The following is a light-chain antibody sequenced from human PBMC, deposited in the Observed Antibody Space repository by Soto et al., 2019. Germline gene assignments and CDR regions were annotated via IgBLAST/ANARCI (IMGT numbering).Light chain of an antibody. CDR2: AAS. CDR1: QGISSY. CDR3: QQFNSYPLT. Sequence: DIQLTQSPSFLSASVGDRVTITCRASQGISSYLAWYQQKPGKAPKLLIYAASTLQSGVPSTFSGSGSGTEFTLTICSLQPEDFATYYCQQFNSYPLTFGGGTKVEIK. V-gene: IGKV1-9*01. J-gene: IGKJ4*01.